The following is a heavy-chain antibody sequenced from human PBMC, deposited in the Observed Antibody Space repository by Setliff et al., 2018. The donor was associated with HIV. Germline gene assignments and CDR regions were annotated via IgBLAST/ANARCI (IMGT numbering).Heavy chain of an antibody. Sequence: ASVKVSCKASGYTFTSYAMHWVRQAPGQRLEWMGWINAGNGNTKYSQKFQGRVTITRDTSASTAYMELRSLRSDDTAVYYCARQWGDLGFDIWGPGTSVTVSS. V-gene: IGHV1-3*01. CDR2: INAGNGNT. D-gene: IGHD3-16*01. J-gene: IGHJ3*02. CDR3: ARQWGDLGFDI. CDR1: GYTFTSYA.